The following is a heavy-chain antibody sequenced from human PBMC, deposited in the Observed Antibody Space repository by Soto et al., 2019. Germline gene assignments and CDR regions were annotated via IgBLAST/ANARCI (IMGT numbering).Heavy chain of an antibody. V-gene: IGHV1-69*08. J-gene: IGHJ4*02. D-gene: IGHD1-1*01. Sequence: QVQLVQSGAEVKKPGSSVKVSCKASGGTFSSYTISWVRQAPGQGLEWMGRIIPILGIANYAQKFQGRVTITADKPTSTAYMELSSLRSEDTAVYYCARDATGPNWVDYWGQGTLVTVSS. CDR2: IIPILGIA. CDR3: ARDATGPNWVDY. CDR1: GGTFSSYT.